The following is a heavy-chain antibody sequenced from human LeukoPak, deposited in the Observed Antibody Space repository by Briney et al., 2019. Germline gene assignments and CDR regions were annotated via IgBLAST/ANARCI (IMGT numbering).Heavy chain of an antibody. CDR2: ISSSSSYT. CDR3: ARDDYGDNPLDY. CDR1: GFTFSDYY. Sequence: GGSLRLSCAASGFTFSDYYMSWIRQAPGKGLEWVSYISSSSSYTSYADSVKGRFTISRDNAKNSLYLQMNSLRAEDTAVYYCARDDYGDNPLDYWGQGTLVTVSS. D-gene: IGHD4-17*01. J-gene: IGHJ4*02. V-gene: IGHV3-11*06.